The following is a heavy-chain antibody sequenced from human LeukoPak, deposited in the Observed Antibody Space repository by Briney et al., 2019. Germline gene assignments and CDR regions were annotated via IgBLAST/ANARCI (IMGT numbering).Heavy chain of an antibody. D-gene: IGHD3-9*01. CDR1: GFTFSSYS. Sequence: GGSLRPSCAASGFTFSSYSMNWVRQAPGKGLEWVSSISSSSSYIYYADSVKGRCTISRDNAKNSLYLQMNSLRAEDTAVYYCARVGYDILTGYYHNYYYYGMDVWGQGTTVTVSS. V-gene: IGHV3-21*01. CDR3: ARVGYDILTGYYHNYYYYGMDV. J-gene: IGHJ6*02. CDR2: ISSSSSYI.